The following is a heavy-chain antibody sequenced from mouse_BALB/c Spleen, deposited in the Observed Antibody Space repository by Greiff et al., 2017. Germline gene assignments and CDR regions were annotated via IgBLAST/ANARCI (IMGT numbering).Heavy chain of an antibody. Sequence: EVMLVESGGGLVQPGGSRKLSCAASGFTFSDYGMAWVRQAPGKGPEWVAFISNLAYSIYYADTVTGRFTISRENAKNTLYLEMSSLRSEDTAMYYCARGGYDYAFAYWGQGTLVTVSA. CDR2: ISNLAYSI. CDR1: GFTFSDYG. CDR3: ARGGYDYAFAY. D-gene: IGHD2-4*01. V-gene: IGHV5-15*02. J-gene: IGHJ3*01.